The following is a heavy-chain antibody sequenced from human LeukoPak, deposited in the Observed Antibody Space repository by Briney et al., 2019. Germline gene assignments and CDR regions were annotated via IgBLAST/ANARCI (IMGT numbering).Heavy chain of an antibody. CDR1: GYTLTELS. D-gene: IGHD2-15*01. Sequence: ASVKVSCKVSGYTLTELSMHWVRQAPGKGREWRGGFDPVDGETIYAQKFQGRVTMTEDTSTDTAYMELSSLRSEDTAVYYCATLVVTPFDYWGQGTLVTVSS. CDR3: ATLVVTPFDY. J-gene: IGHJ4*02. V-gene: IGHV1-24*01. CDR2: FDPVDGET.